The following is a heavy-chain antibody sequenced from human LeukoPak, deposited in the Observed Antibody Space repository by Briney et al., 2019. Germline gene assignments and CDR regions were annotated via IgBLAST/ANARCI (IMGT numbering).Heavy chain of an antibody. CDR2: ISSSSDFI. Sequence: PGGSLRLSCAASGFTFSSYSMSWVRQAPGKGLEWVSSISSSSDFIYYADSVKGRFTISRDNAKNSLYLQMHSLRAEDTAVFYCARDPYYSDSNPSWGQGTLVTVSS. CDR1: GFTFSSYS. CDR3: ARDPYYSDSNPS. J-gene: IGHJ5*02. D-gene: IGHD3-22*01. V-gene: IGHV3-21*01.